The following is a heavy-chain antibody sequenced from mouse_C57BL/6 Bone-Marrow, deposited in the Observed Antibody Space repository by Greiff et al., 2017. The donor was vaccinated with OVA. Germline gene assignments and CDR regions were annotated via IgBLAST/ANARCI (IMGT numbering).Heavy chain of an antibody. Sequence: VQLQQSGAELVRPGASVKLSCTASGFNIKDDYMHWVKQRPEQGLEWIGWIDPENGDTEYASKFQGKATITADTSSNTAYLQLSSLTSEDTAVYYCTTNLFYAMDYWGQGTSVTVSA. D-gene: IGHD6-2*01. CDR2: IDPENGDT. V-gene: IGHV14-4*01. CDR1: GFNIKDDY. J-gene: IGHJ4*01. CDR3: TTNLFYAMDY.